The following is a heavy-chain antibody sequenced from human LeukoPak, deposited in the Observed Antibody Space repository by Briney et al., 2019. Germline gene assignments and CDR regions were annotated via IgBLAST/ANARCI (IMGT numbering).Heavy chain of an antibody. Sequence: PGGSLRLSCAASGFTFNSYGMHWVRQAPGKGLEWVAFIRYDGSNKYYADSVKGRFTISRDNSKNTLYLQMNSLRAEDTAVYYCAKELGYYYGSGSYYPFDYWGQGTLVTVSS. CDR1: GFTFNSYG. D-gene: IGHD3-10*01. CDR3: AKELGYYYGSGSYYPFDY. V-gene: IGHV3-30*02. CDR2: IRYDGSNK. J-gene: IGHJ4*02.